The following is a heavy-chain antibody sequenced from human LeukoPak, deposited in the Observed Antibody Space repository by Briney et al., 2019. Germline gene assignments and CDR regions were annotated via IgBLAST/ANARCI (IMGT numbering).Heavy chain of an antibody. D-gene: IGHD1-26*01. Sequence: PSETLSLTCAVSGRSILTTNWWSWVRQPPGKGLEWFGEVHLSGASNYNPSLKSRVNMSIDKSKNQLSLELTSVTAADTAIYYCTRESGAFSPFGFWGQGTLVTVS. J-gene: IGHJ4*02. CDR2: VHLSGAS. CDR1: GRSILTTNW. V-gene: IGHV4-4*02. CDR3: TRESGAFSPFGF.